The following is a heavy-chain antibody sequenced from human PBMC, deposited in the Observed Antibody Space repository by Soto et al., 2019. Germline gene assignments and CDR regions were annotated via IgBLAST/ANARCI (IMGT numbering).Heavy chain of an antibody. CDR1: GFTLSGYW. CDR2: IKEDGSDK. D-gene: IGHD3-16*01. CDR3: GRGGGNFDQ. J-gene: IGHJ4*02. V-gene: IGHV3-7*04. Sequence: VQLVESGGGLVQPGGSLRLTCAASGFTLSGYWMSWVRQAPGKGLEWVANIKEDGSDKYYVDSVKGRFTISRDNAKNSLYLQMNSLRAEGTAVYYWGRGGGNFDQWGQGTLVTVSS.